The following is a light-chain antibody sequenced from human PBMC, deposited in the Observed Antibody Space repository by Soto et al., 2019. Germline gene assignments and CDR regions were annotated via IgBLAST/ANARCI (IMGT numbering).Light chain of an antibody. V-gene: IGKV3D-15*01. CDR2: GAS. CDR1: QSVSSN. CDR3: QQYNNWPPWT. Sequence: ELVMTQSPATLSVSPGERATLSCRASQSVSSNLAWYQQKPGQAPRLLIYGASRRATGIPDRFSGSVSGTEFTLTISSLQSEDSAVYYCQQYNNWPPWTFGQGTKVEIK. J-gene: IGKJ1*01.